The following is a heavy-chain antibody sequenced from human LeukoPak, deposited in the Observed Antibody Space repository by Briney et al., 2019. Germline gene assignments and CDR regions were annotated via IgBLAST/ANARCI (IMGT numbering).Heavy chain of an antibody. CDR1: GFTFSSYS. D-gene: IGHD1-26*01. V-gene: IGHV3-48*02. CDR2: ISSSSSTI. J-gene: IGHJ3*02. Sequence: GGSLRLSCAACGFTFSSYSMIWLGQAPGKGLEWVSYISSSSSTIYYADSVKGRFTISRDNTKNSLYLQMNSLRDEDTAVYYCARDLSGRYAFDIWGQGTMVTVSS. CDR3: ARDLSGRYAFDI.